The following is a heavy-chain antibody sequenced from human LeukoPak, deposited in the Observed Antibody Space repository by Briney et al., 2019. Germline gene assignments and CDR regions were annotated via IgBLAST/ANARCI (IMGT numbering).Heavy chain of an antibody. D-gene: IGHD5-18*01. J-gene: IGHJ4*02. V-gene: IGHV4-39*01. CDR2: IYYSGST. CDR3: ARGIYSYVDY. CDR1: GGSIRSSSYY. Sequence: PSETLSLTCTVSGGSIRSSSYYWGWIRQPPGKGLEWIGSIYYSGSTYYNPSLKSRVTISVDTSKNQFSLKLSSVTAADTAVYYCARGIYSYVDYWGQGTLVTVSS.